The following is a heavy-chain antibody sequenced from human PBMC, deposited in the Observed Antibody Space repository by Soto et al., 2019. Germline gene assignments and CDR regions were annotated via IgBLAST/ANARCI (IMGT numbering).Heavy chain of an antibody. V-gene: IGHV3-23*01. CDR1: GFTFSSYA. Sequence: EVQLLESGGGLVQPGGSLRLSCAASGFTFSSYAMRWVPKAPVKGLEWVSAISGSGGSTYYADSVKGRFTISRDNSKNTLYLQMNSLRAEDTGVYYCARRGSGSYYDYWGQGTLVTVSS. CDR3: ARRGSGSYYDY. CDR2: ISGSGGST. D-gene: IGHD1-26*01. J-gene: IGHJ4*02.